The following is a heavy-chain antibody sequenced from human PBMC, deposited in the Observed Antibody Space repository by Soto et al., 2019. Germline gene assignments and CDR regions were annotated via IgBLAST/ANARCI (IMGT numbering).Heavy chain of an antibody. CDR1: GYSFTSYW. V-gene: IGHV5-51*01. CDR2: IYPGDSDT. J-gene: IGHJ6*02. Sequence: PGESLKISCKGSGYSFTSYWIGWVRQMPGKGLEWMGIIYPGDSDTRYSPSFQGQVTISADKSISTAYLQWSSLKASDTAMYYCARLSTRLVHSPKNYYYYGMDVWGQGTTVTVSS. D-gene: IGHD6-19*01. CDR3: ARLSTRLVHSPKNYYYYGMDV.